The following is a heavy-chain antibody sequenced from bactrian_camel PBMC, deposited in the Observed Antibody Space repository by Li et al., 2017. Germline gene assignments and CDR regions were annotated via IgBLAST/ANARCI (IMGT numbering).Heavy chain of an antibody. Sequence: HVQLVESGGGSVQAGGPLRLSCAASGNTGIISYMAWFRQVPGKERERVARIDSDRSITYADSVKGRFTISLDRAKKTLYLQMNSLKLDDTAMYYCASDSVSWACKVDNDFPWWGQGTQVTVS. J-gene: IGHJ6*01. CDR3: ASDSVSWACKVDNDFPW. V-gene: IGHV3S53*01. D-gene: IGHD1*01. CDR1: GNTGIISY. CDR2: IDSDRSI.